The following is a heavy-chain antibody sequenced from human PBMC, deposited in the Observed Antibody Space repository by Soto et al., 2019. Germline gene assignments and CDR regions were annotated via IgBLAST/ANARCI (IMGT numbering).Heavy chain of an antibody. J-gene: IGHJ5*02. D-gene: IGHD2-21*01. V-gene: IGHV4-39*01. CDR2: IHYSGTS. Sequence: SETLSLTCSVSGDSISSSSQYWGWIRQPPGKGLEWIGSIHYSGTSYYNPSLKSRVTIFVDTSKNQLSLKLNSVTAADTAVYYCARHWIAGSSIPWGQGTLVTVSS. CDR1: GDSISSSSQY. CDR3: ARHWIAGSSIP.